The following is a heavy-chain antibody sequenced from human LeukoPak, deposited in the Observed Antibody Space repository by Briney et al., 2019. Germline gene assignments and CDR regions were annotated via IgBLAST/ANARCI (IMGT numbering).Heavy chain of an antibody. CDR1: GGSISSGGYS. V-gene: IGHV4-30-2*01. D-gene: IGHD3-10*01. J-gene: IGHJ4*02. Sequence: PSQTLSLTCAVSGGSISSGGYSWSWIRQPPGKGLEWIGYIYHSGSTYYNPSLKSRVTISVDRSKNRFSLKLSSVTAADTAVYYCAGSYGSGSYYPLFDYWGQGTLVTVSS. CDR3: AGSYGSGSYYPLFDY. CDR2: IYHSGST.